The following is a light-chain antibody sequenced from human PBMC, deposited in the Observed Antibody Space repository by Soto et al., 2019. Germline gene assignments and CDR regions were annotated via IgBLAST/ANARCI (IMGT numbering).Light chain of an antibody. CDR1: QSVSSN. Sequence: EIVMTQSPATLSVSPGERATLSCRASQSVSSNLAWYQQKPGQAPRLLIYGASTRATGIPASFIGNGSGTDFTLTISRLEPEDFAVYYCQQYGSSPETFGQGTKVDIK. J-gene: IGKJ1*01. V-gene: IGKV3-15*01. CDR3: QQYGSSPET. CDR2: GAS.